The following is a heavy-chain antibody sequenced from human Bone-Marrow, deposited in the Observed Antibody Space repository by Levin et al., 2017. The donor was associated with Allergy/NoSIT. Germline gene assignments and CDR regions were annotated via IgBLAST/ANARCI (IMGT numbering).Heavy chain of an antibody. D-gene: IGHD2-2*02. J-gene: IGHJ4*02. CDR1: GITFGNAW. V-gene: IGHV3-15*07. CDR2: IKSKIDGGTT. Sequence: GGSLRLSCAVSGITFGNAWMNWVRQAPGKGLEWVGHIKSKIDGGTTDYRAPVKGRFTISRDDSKNTVFLQMNSLKVEDTAVYYCAADIPGVNTSPFADYWGQGTLVTVSS. CDR3: AADIPGVNTSPFADY.